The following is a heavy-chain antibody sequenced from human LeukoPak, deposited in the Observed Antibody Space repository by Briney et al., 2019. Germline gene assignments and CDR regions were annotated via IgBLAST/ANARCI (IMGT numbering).Heavy chain of an antibody. D-gene: IGHD3-16*01. V-gene: IGHV3-48*03. Sequence: GGSLRLSCAASGFTFSSYEMNWVRQAPGKGLEWVPYISSSGSTIYYADSVKGRFTISRDNAKNSLYLQMNSLRAEDTAVYYCARDHLGGYRWGQGTLVTVSS. CDR3: ARDHLGGYR. CDR2: ISSSGSTI. CDR1: GFTFSSYE. J-gene: IGHJ4*02.